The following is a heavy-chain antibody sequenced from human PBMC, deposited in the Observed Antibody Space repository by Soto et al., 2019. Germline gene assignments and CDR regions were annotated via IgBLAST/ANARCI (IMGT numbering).Heavy chain of an antibody. CDR2: ISYDGSNK. J-gene: IGHJ5*02. CDR1: GFTFSSYG. CDR3: AKPLDSSGWFDP. D-gene: IGHD3-22*01. Sequence: QVQLVESGGGVVQPGRSLRLSCAASGFTFSSYGMHWVRQAPGKGLEWVAVISYDGSNKYYADSMKGRFTISRDNSKNTLYLQMNSLRAEDTAVYYCAKPLDSSGWFDPWGQGTLVTVSS. V-gene: IGHV3-30*18.